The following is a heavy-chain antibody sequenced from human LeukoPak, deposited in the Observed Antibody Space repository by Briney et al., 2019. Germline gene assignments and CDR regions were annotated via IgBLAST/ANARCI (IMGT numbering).Heavy chain of an antibody. V-gene: IGHV3-21*01. CDR3: ARSKVIAVASTVFDY. J-gene: IGHJ4*02. Sequence: GGSLRLSCAASGFTFSSYSMNWVRQAPGKGLEWVSSISSSSSYIYYADSVKGRFTVSGDNAKNSLYLQMNSLRAEDTAVYYCARSKVIAVASTVFDYWGQGTLVTVSS. D-gene: IGHD6-19*01. CDR1: GFTFSSYS. CDR2: ISSSSSYI.